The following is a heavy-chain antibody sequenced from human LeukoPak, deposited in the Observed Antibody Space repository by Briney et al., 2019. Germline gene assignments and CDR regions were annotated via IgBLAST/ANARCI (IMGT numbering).Heavy chain of an antibody. J-gene: IGHJ6*04. Sequence: GGSLRLSCAASGFTFSSYGMHWVRQAPGKGXXXLAVISXXGXXXXXXXSXXXRFTISRDNSKNTLYLQMNSLRAEDTAVYYCAKDHVDYYGMDVWGKGTTVTVSS. V-gene: IGHV3-30*18. CDR1: GFTFSSYG. D-gene: IGHD2-21*01. CDR2: ISXXGXXX. CDR3: AKDHVDYYGMDV.